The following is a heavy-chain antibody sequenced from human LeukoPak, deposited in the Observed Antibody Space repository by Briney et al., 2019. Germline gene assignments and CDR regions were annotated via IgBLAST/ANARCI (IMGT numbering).Heavy chain of an antibody. D-gene: IGHD1-26*01. CDR1: GGSITGGTYY. CDR2: IYTSGST. CDR3: ARGVHSGSYWVSPFDY. V-gene: IGHV4-61*02. J-gene: IGHJ4*02. Sequence: SQTLSLTCTVSGGSITGGTYYWNWIRQPAGKGLEWIGRIYTSGSTNYNPSLKSRVTISVDTSKNQFSLKLGSVTAADTAVYYCARGVHSGSYWVSPFDYWGQGTLVTVSS.